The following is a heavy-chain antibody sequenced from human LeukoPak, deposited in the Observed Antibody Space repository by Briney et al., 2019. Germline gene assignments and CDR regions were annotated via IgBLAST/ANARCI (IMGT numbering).Heavy chain of an antibody. CDR2: IYYSGST. CDR1: GGSISSHY. Sequence: NPSETLSLTCTVSGGSISSHYWSWIRQPPGKGLEWIGYIYYSGSTNYNPSLKSRVTISVDTSKNQFSLKLSSVTAADMAVYYCARASIMTDAFDIWGQGTMVTVSS. D-gene: IGHD3-16*01. J-gene: IGHJ3*02. CDR3: ARASIMTDAFDI. V-gene: IGHV4-59*11.